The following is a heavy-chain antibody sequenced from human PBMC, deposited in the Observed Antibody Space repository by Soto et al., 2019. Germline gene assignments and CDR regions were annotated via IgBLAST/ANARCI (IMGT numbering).Heavy chain of an antibody. D-gene: IGHD2-15*01. CDR3: ARDLGGWHDY. V-gene: IGHV1-3*01. CDR2: INAGNGNT. J-gene: IGHJ4*02. CDR1: GYTFTSYA. Sequence: ASVKVSCKASGYTFTSYAIHWVRQAPGQRLEWMGWINAGNGNTKYSQKFQGRVTVTKDTSASTAYMELSSLRSEDTAVYYCARDLGGWHDYWGQGTLVTVSS.